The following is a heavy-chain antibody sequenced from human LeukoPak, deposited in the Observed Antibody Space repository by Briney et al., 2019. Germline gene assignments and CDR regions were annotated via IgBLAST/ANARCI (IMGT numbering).Heavy chain of an antibody. Sequence: GGSLRLSCAASGFTSSSYWMSWVRQAPGKGLEWVANIKQDGSEKYYVDSVKGRFTISRDNAKNSLYLQMNSLRAEDTAVYYCARSAEFWSGYYTAHDAFDIWGQGTMVTVSS. D-gene: IGHD3-3*01. CDR3: ARSAEFWSGYYTAHDAFDI. J-gene: IGHJ3*02. V-gene: IGHV3-7*01. CDR1: GFTSSSYW. CDR2: IKQDGSEK.